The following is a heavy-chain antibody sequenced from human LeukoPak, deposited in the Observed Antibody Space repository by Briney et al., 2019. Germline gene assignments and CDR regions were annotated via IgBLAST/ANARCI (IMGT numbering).Heavy chain of an antibody. D-gene: IGHD3-16*01. CDR2: IYHSGST. CDR1: GGSTSSGGYY. V-gene: IGHV4-30-2*01. CDR3: ARQGLPRDPGIQH. Sequence: SETLSLTCTVSGGSTSSGGYYWSWIRQPPGKGLEWIGYIYHSGSTYYNPSLKSRVTISVDRSKNQFSLKLSSVTAADTAVYYCARQGLPRDPGIQHWGQGTLVTVSS. J-gene: IGHJ1*01.